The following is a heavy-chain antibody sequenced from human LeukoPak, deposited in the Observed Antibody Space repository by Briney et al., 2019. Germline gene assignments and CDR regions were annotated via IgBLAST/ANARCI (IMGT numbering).Heavy chain of an antibody. CDR1: GYTFNAYC. CDR2: INPDSGGT. CDR3: TRGPVTGAFDM. V-gene: IGHV1-2*02. J-gene: IGHJ3*02. Sequence: ASVKVSCKASGYTFNAYCMHWVRQAPGQGLQWIGWINPDSGGTNYAQKFRGRVTISRDTSISTAYMELSSLRSDDTAVYYCTRGPVTGAFDMWGQGTMVTVSS. D-gene: IGHD2-21*02.